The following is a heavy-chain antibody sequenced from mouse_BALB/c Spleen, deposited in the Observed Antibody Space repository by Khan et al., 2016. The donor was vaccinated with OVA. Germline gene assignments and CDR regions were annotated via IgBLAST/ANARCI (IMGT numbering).Heavy chain of an antibody. CDR3: ARANYSGSSLYAMDY. J-gene: IGHJ4*01. CDR2: IGPGSGST. V-gene: IGHV1S41*01. Sequence: DLVKPGASVKLSCKASGYTFTSYWINWIKQRPGQGLEWIGRIGPGSGSTSYNEMFKGKATLTVDTSSSTAHIQLSSLSSEDSAVYFCARANYSGSSLYAMDYLGQGTSVTFAS. CDR1: GYTFTSYW. D-gene: IGHD1-1*01.